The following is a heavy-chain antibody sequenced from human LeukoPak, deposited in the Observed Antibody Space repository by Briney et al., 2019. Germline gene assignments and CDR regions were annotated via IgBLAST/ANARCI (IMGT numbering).Heavy chain of an antibody. Sequence: PGGSLRLSCAASGFTFSNYAMSWVRQAPGKGLEWVSSITGGGTRAYYADSVKGRFTISRDNSKNTLYLQMNGLRAEDTAVYYCAKERDYGHFDYWGQGTLVTVSS. CDR2: ITGGGTRA. J-gene: IGHJ4*02. CDR1: GFTFSNYA. D-gene: IGHD4-17*01. CDR3: AKERDYGHFDY. V-gene: IGHV3-23*01.